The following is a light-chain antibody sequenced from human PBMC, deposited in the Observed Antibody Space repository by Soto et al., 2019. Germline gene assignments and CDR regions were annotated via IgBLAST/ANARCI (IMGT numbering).Light chain of an antibody. CDR3: QSYDRGLSTAGV. CDR1: SXNIGAGYD. V-gene: IGLV1-40*01. Sequence: QSVLTQPLSVSGAPGQRVTISCTGSSXNIGAGYDVHWYQQLPGTAPKLLIYGNSNRPSGVPDRFSGSKSGTSASLAITGLQAEDEADYYCQSYDRGLSTAGVFGTGTKVTVL. CDR2: GNS. J-gene: IGLJ1*01.